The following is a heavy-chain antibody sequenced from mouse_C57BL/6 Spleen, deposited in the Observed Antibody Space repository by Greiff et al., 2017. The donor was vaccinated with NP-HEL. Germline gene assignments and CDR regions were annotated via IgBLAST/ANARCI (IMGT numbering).Heavy chain of an antibody. CDR3: ARSLYGSSYPYYFDY. V-gene: IGHV1-81*01. CDR2: IYPRSGNT. Sequence: QVQLQQSGAELARPGASVKLSCKASGYTFTSYGISWVKQRTGQGLAWIGEIYPRSGNTYYNAKFKGKATLTADKSSSTSYMELRSLTSEDSAVYFCARSLYGSSYPYYFDYWGQGTTLTVSS. D-gene: IGHD1-1*01. CDR1: GYTFTSYG. J-gene: IGHJ2*01.